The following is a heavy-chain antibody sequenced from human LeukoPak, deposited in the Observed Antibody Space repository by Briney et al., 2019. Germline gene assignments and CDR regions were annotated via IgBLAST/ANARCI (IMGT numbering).Heavy chain of an antibody. D-gene: IGHD6-6*01. CDR2: IRHDGSNK. Sequence: GGSLRLSCAASGFTFSSYGMHWVRQAPGKGLEWVAFIRHDGSNKYYADSVKGRFTISRDNSKNTLYLQMNSLRAEDTAVYYCAKATARYYFDYWGQGTLVTVSS. CDR3: AKATARYYFDY. CDR1: GFTFSSYG. V-gene: IGHV3-30*02. J-gene: IGHJ4*02.